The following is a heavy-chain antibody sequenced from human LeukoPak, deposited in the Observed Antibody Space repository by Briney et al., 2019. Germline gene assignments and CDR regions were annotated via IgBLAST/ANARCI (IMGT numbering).Heavy chain of an antibody. J-gene: IGHJ6*02. Sequence: SEALSLTCAVSGGSISSGGYSWSWIRQPPGKGLEWIGYIYHSGSTYYNPSLKSRVTISVDRSKNQFSLKLSSVTAADTAVYYCARASGYYYYYGMDVWGQGTTVTVSS. CDR1: GGSISSGGYS. CDR3: ARASGYYYYYGMDV. V-gene: IGHV4-30-2*01. CDR2: IYHSGST. D-gene: IGHD1-26*01.